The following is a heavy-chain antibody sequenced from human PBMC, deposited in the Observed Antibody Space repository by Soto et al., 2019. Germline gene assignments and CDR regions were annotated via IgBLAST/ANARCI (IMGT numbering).Heavy chain of an antibody. CDR1: GGSISSSSYY. J-gene: IGHJ6*02. CDR3: ARRLADVEMATTSENDYGMDV. CDR2: IYYSGST. Sequence: SETLSLTCTVSGGSISSSSYYWGWIRQPPGKGLEWIGSIYYSGSTYYNPSLKSRVTISVDTSKNQFSLKLSSVTAADTAVYYCARRLADVEMATTSENDYGMDVWGQGTTVTVSS. D-gene: IGHD5-12*01. V-gene: IGHV4-39*01.